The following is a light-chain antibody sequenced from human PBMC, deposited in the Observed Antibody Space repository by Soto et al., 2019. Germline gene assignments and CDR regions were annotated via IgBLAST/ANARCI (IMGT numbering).Light chain of an antibody. CDR3: TSYTNSGTPV. J-gene: IGLJ3*02. Sequence: QSALTQPASVSGSPGQSITISYTGISSDVGGYNYVSWYQHHPGKAPKLMIYDVSNRPSGVSNRFSGSKSGDTASLTISGLQAEDEADYYCTSYTNSGTPVFGGGTKVTVL. V-gene: IGLV2-14*03. CDR1: SSDVGGYNY. CDR2: DVS.